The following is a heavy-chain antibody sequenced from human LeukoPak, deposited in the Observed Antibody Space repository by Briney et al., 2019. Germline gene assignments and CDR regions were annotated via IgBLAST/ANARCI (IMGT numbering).Heavy chain of an antibody. CDR1: GYTLTELS. J-gene: IGHJ1*01. V-gene: IGHV1-24*01. CDR2: FDPEDGET. CDR3: ASDLFQDSRFQH. D-gene: IGHD2-15*01. Sequence: GASVKVSCKVSGYTLTELSMHWVRQAPGKGLEWMGGFDPEDGETIYAQKFQGRVTMTEDTSTDTAYMELSSLRSEDTAVYYCASDLFQDSRFQHWGQGTLVTVSS.